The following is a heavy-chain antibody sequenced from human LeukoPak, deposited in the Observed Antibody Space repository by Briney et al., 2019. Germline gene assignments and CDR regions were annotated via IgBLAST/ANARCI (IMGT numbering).Heavy chain of an antibody. CDR2: IYYSGST. Sequence: SWIRQPPGKGLEWIGYIYYSGSTYYNPSLKSRVTLSVDTSKNQFSLKLSSVTAADTAVYYCARVYYYDSSALAFDIWGQGTMVTVSS. CDR3: ARVYYYDSSALAFDI. D-gene: IGHD3-22*01. J-gene: IGHJ3*02. V-gene: IGHV4-30-4*08.